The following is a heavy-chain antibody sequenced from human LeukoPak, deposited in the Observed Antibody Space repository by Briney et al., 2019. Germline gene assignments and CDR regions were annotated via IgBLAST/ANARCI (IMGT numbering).Heavy chain of an antibody. Sequence: SVKVSCKASGGTFSSYAISWVRQAPGQGLEWMGGIIPIFGTANYAQKFQGRVTITTDESTSTAYMELSSLRSEDTAVYYCASSIVVVPAASEGFDYWGQGTLVTVSS. CDR1: GGTFSSYA. D-gene: IGHD2-2*01. J-gene: IGHJ4*02. V-gene: IGHV1-69*05. CDR3: ASSIVVVPAASEGFDY. CDR2: IIPIFGTA.